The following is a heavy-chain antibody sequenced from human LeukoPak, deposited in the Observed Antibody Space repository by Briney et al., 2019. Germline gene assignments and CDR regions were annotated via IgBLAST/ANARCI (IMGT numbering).Heavy chain of an antibody. J-gene: IGHJ3*02. CDR1: GGSISSYY. CDR3: ARGGWSAFDI. D-gene: IGHD3-10*01. Sequence: SETLSLTCTVSGGSISSYYWSWIRQPPGKGLEWIGYIYYSGTTNYNPYLKSRVTISVDTSKNQFSMKLRSVTAADTAVYYCARGGWSAFDIWGQGAMVTVSS. CDR2: IYYSGTT. V-gene: IGHV4-59*01.